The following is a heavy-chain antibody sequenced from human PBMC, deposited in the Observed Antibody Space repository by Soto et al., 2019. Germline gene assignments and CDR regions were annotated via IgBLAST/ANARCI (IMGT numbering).Heavy chain of an antibody. D-gene: IGHD2-2*01. V-gene: IGHV5-51*01. CDR3: ARGEGGDIVVVPAAPFPMDV. CDR2: IYPGDSDT. J-gene: IGHJ6*02. Sequence: PGESLKISCKGSGYSFTSYWIGWVRQMPGKGLEWMGIIYPGDSDTRYSPSFQGQVTISADKSISTAYLQWSSLKASDTAMYYCARGEGGDIVVVPAAPFPMDVWGQGTTVTVS. CDR1: GYSFTSYW.